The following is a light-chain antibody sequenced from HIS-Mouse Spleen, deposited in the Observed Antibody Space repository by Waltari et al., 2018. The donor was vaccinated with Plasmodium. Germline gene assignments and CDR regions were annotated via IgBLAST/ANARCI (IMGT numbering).Light chain of an antibody. Sequence: EIVMTQSPATLSVSPGERATLSCRASQRVSSNLAWYQQKPGQAPRLLIYGASTRATGIPARFSGSGSGTEFTFTISSRQSEDFAVYYCQQYNNWSFTFGPGTKVDIK. CDR3: QQYNNWSFT. V-gene: IGKV3-15*01. J-gene: IGKJ3*01. CDR2: GAS. CDR1: QRVSSN.